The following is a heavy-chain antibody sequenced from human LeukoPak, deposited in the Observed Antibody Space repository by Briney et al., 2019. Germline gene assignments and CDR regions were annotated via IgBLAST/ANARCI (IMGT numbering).Heavy chain of an antibody. Sequence: SETLSLTCTVSGGSISSYYWSWIRQRPRKGLEWIGYIYYNGSTYYNPSLKSRVTISVDTSKNQFSLKLSSVTAADTAVSYCARGRDIVRGVILRNWGQGTLVTVSS. J-gene: IGHJ4*02. V-gene: IGHV4-59*08. CDR2: IYYNGST. CDR1: GGSISSYY. D-gene: IGHD3-10*01. CDR3: ARGRDIVRGVILRN.